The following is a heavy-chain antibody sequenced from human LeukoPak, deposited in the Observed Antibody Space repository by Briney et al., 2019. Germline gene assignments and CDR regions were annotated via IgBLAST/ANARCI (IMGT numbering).Heavy chain of an antibody. CDR2: ISSSGSHM. J-gene: IGHJ4*02. V-gene: IGHV3-21*01. Sequence: GSLRLSCAASGFTFSSYSMNWVRQAPGKGLEWVSSISSSGSHMYYADSVKGRFTISRDNAKNSLCLQMNSLRVEDTAAYYCAGQSGYRYGQRGYWGQGALVTVSS. CDR3: AGQSGYRYGQRGY. CDR1: GFTFSSYS. D-gene: IGHD5-18*01.